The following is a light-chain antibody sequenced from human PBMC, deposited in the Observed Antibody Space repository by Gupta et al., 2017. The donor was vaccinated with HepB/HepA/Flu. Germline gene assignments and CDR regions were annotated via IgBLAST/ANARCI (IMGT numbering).Light chain of an antibody. V-gene: IGKV1-5*03. J-gene: IGKJ1*01. CDR3: QQENNYPRT. CDR1: QSISSW. Sequence: DIQMTQSPSTLSASVGDRVTITCRASQSISSWLAWYQQKPGKAPKLLIYKASSVESGVPSRFSGSGSGTEFTLTISSRQPEDFATYYCQQENNYPRTFGQGTKVEIK. CDR2: KAS.